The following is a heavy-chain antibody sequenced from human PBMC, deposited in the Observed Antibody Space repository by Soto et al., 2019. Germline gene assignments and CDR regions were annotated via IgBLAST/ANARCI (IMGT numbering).Heavy chain of an antibody. Sequence: GGSLRLSCAASGFTFSSYAMSWVRQAPGKGLEWVSAISGSGGSTYYADSVKGRFTISRDNSKNTPYLQMNSLRAEDTAVYYCAKDAPGYYDSSGYYLGYHYYGMDVWGQGTTVTAP. CDR1: GFTFSSYA. CDR3: AKDAPGYYDSSGYYLGYHYYGMDV. J-gene: IGHJ6*02. V-gene: IGHV3-23*01. CDR2: ISGSGGST. D-gene: IGHD3-22*01.